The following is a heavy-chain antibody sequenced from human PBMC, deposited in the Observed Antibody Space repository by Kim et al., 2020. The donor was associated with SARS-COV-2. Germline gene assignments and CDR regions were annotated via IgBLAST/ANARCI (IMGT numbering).Heavy chain of an antibody. CDR3: AREETKDYYYYGMDV. J-gene: IGHJ6*02. Sequence: SVKVSCKASGGTFSSYAISWVRQAPGQGLEWMGGIIPIFGTANYAQKFQGRVTITADESTSTAYMELSSLRSEDTAVYYCAREETKDYYYYGMDVWGQGTTVTVSS. CDR1: GGTFSSYA. V-gene: IGHV1-69*13. CDR2: IIPIFGTA.